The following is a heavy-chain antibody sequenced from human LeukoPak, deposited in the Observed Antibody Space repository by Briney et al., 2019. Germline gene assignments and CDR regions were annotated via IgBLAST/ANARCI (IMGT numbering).Heavy chain of an antibody. J-gene: IGHJ5*02. Sequence: ASVKVSCKVSRYTLTELSMHWVRQAPGKGLEWMGGFDPEDGETIYAQKFQGRVTMTEDTSTDTAYMELSSLRSEDTAVYYCATVGSVVGATTFDWFDPWGQGTLVTVSS. CDR3: ATVGSVVGATTFDWFDP. CDR2: FDPEDGET. D-gene: IGHD1-26*01. CDR1: RYTLTELS. V-gene: IGHV1-24*01.